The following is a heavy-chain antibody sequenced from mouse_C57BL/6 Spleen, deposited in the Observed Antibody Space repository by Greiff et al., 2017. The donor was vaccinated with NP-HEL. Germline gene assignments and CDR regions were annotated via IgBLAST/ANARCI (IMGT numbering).Heavy chain of an antibody. Sequence: EVMLVESGGGLVKPGGSLKLSCAASGFTFSDYGMHWVRQAPEKGLEWVAYISSGSSTIYYADTVKGRFTISRDNAKNTLFLQMTSLRSEDTAMYYCARNYYGSGHYFDYWGQGTTLTVSS. CDR2: ISSGSSTI. J-gene: IGHJ2*01. CDR1: GFTFSDYG. D-gene: IGHD1-1*01. CDR3: ARNYYGSGHYFDY. V-gene: IGHV5-17*01.